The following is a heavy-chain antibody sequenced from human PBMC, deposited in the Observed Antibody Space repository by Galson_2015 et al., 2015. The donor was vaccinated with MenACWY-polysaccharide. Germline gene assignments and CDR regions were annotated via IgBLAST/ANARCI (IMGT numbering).Heavy chain of an antibody. CDR1: GSAFSNYA. Sequence: SLRLSCAASGSAFSNYAMTWVRQAPGKGLEWVSVISGSGDSTFYADSVRGRFTISRDSFKNTVFLQMDSLRAEDTAMYYCAKSGGDSRYSVLDSWGQGTLVTVSS. CDR2: ISGSGDST. V-gene: IGHV3-23*01. CDR3: AKSGGDSRYSVLDS. D-gene: IGHD5-12*01. J-gene: IGHJ5*01.